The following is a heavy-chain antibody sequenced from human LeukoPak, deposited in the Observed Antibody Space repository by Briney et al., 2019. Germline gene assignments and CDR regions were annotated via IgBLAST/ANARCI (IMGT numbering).Heavy chain of an antibody. J-gene: IGHJ4*02. CDR3: ARDRGDYGDYGPLD. Sequence: GTSLRLSCAASGFTFSSYSMNWVRRAPGKGLEWVSSISSSSSYIYYADSVKGRFTISRDNAKNSLYLQMNSLRAEDTAVYYCARDRGDYGDYGPLDWGQGTLVTVSS. CDR1: GFTFSSYS. D-gene: IGHD4-17*01. CDR2: ISSSSSYI. V-gene: IGHV3-21*01.